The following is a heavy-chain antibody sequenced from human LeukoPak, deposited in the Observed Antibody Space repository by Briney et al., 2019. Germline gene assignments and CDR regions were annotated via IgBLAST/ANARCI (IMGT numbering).Heavy chain of an antibody. CDR3: ASASVRATDAFDI. J-gene: IGHJ3*02. D-gene: IGHD5-12*01. V-gene: IGHV4-39*01. CDR2: IDYSGST. Sequence: SETLSLTCTVSGGSISSYSYNWAWIRQAPGKGLEWIVTIDYSGSTYYNPSLKSRVTISVDTSKNQFSLKLSSVTAADTAVYYCASASVRATDAFDIWGQGTMVTVSS. CDR1: GGSISSYSYN.